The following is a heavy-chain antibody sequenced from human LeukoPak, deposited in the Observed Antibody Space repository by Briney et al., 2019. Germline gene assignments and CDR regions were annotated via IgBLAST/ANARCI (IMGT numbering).Heavy chain of an antibody. J-gene: IGHJ2*01. V-gene: IGHV3-23*01. CDR2: ISGSGGST. Sequence: GGSLRLSCAASGFTFSSYAMSWARQAPGKGLEWVSVISGSGGSTYYADSVKGRFTISRDNSKNTLYLQMNSLRAEDTAVYYCAKAPRILRYFDLWGRGTLVTVPS. CDR3: AKAPRILRYFDL. CDR1: GFTFSSYA.